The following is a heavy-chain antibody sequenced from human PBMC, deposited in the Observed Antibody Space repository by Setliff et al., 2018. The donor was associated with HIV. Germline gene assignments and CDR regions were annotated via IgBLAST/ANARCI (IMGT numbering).Heavy chain of an antibody. CDR1: GFTFSSNA. CDR3: ARGRIAEAFDI. D-gene: IGHD6-6*01. CDR2: ISGSGGST. Sequence: PGGSLRLSCAASGFTFSSNAMSWVRQAPGKGLEWVSTISGSGGSTYYADSVKGWFTISRDNSKNTLYLQMNSLRAEDTAVYYCARGRIAEAFDIWGQGTMVTVSS. V-gene: IGHV3-23*01. J-gene: IGHJ3*02.